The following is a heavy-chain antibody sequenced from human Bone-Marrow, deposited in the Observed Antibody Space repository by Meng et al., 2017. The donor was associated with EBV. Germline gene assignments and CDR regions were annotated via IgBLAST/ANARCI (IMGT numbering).Heavy chain of an antibody. Sequence: RPQRGGRGLWTASGPLPLTSAAYGGSCSDNYGGGTRRAQGKGLNGIGETNNGGSTNYNPPLKSRVIISVDTSKNQFSLKLKSVTATDTAVYYCARGGGVGYGNYVNYWGQGTLVTVSS. D-gene: IGHD4-11*01. CDR1: GGSCSDNY. CDR3: ARGGGVGYGNYVNY. J-gene: IGHJ4*02. CDR2: TNNGGST. V-gene: IGHV4-34*01.